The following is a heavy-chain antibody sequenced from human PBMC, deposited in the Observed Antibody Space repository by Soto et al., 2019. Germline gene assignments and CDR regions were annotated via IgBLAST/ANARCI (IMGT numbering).Heavy chain of an antibody. V-gene: IGHV3-48*02. Sequence: SGGSLRLSCAASGFTFSSYSMNWVRQAPGKGLEWVSYISSSSSTIYYADSVKGRFTISRDNAKNSLYLQMNSLRDEDTAVYYCAREYCSGGSCSFDYWGQGTLVTVSS. J-gene: IGHJ4*02. CDR2: ISSSSSTI. CDR3: AREYCSGGSCSFDY. CDR1: GFTFSSYS. D-gene: IGHD2-15*01.